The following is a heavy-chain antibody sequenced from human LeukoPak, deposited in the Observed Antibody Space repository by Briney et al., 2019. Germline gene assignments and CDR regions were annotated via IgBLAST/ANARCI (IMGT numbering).Heavy chain of an antibody. CDR1: GYTFTGYY. Sequence: ASVKVSCKASGYTFTGYYMHWVRQAPGQGLEWMGWINPNSGGTNYAQKFQGRVTMTRDTSISTAYMELSRLRSDDTAVYYCARGGHELRFLEWLFDYWGQGTLVTVSS. V-gene: IGHV1-2*02. D-gene: IGHD3-3*01. CDR2: INPNSGGT. J-gene: IGHJ4*02. CDR3: ARGGHELRFLEWLFDY.